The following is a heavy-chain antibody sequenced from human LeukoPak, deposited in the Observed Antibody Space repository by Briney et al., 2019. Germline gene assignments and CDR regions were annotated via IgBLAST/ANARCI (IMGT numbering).Heavy chain of an antibody. V-gene: IGHV1-46*01. J-gene: IGHJ4*02. Sequence: AASVKVSCKASRYTFTSYYIHWVRQAPGQGLEWMGIINPSGGSTTYAQKFQGRVTITRDTPTSTVYMVLSSLRSEDTAVYSCARDRYSISSLYDFWGQGTLVTVSS. CDR2: INPSGGST. CDR3: ARDRYSISSLYDF. D-gene: IGHD6-6*01. CDR1: RYTFTSYY.